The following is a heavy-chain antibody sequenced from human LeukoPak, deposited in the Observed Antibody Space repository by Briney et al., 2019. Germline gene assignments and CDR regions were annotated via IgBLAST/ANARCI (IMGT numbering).Heavy chain of an antibody. D-gene: IGHD3-22*01. CDR2: MYYSGST. CDR3: ARPYYYDSRIDP. Sequence: SETLSLTCTVSGGSLSSGDYYWSWIRQPPGRGLEWIAYMYYSGSTYYNPSLKSRVTMSADTSKNQLSLKLSSVTAADTAVYYCARPYYYDSRIDPWGQGILVTVSS. J-gene: IGHJ5*02. V-gene: IGHV4-30-4*01. CDR1: GGSLSSGDYY.